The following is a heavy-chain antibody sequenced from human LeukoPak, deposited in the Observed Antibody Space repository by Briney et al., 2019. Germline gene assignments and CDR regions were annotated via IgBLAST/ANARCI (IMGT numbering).Heavy chain of an antibody. CDR3: ASSGQDDY. V-gene: IGHV3-48*03. CDR2: ISSSGSTI. J-gene: IGHJ4*02. CDR1: GFTFSSYE. Sequence: GGSLRLSCAASGFTFSSYEMNWGRQAPGEGLEWVSYISSSGSTIYYADSVKGRFPIYRDTAKNSLYMQMNSLRAADTAVYYCASSGQDDYWGQGTLVTVSS. D-gene: IGHD2-15*01.